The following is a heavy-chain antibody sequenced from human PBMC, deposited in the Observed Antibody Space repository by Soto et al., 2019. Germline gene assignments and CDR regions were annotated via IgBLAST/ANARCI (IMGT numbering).Heavy chain of an antibody. CDR3: AKDHRGIAAAGTGYYFDY. CDR1: GFTFSSYW. CDR2: ISGSGGST. V-gene: IGHV3-23*01. J-gene: IGHJ4*02. D-gene: IGHD6-13*01. Sequence: VSLRLSCAASGFTFSSYWMHWVRHAPGKGLEWVSAISGSGGSTYYADSVKGRFTISRDNSKNTLYLQMNSLRAEDTAVYYCAKDHRGIAAAGTGYYFDYWGQGTLVTVSS.